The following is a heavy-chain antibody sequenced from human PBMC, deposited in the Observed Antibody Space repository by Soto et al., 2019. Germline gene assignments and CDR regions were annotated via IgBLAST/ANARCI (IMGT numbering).Heavy chain of an antibody. Sequence: GEFLKISCKLTGYNFTTYWIVWVRQLPVKGREWMGISYPGDSNTRYSPSFQGQVTISADKSISTAYLQWSSLKASDTAMYYCVRGAYYYDTSGPRGNWFDPWGQGTLVTVSS. D-gene: IGHD3-22*01. V-gene: IGHV5-51*01. J-gene: IGHJ5*02. CDR3: VRGAYYYDTSGPRGNWFDP. CDR1: GYNFTTYW. CDR2: SYPGDSNT.